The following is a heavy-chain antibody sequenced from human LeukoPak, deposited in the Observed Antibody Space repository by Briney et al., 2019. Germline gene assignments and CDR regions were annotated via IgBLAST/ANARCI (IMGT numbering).Heavy chain of an antibody. CDR2: ISGSGGST. V-gene: IGHV3-23*01. J-gene: IGHJ4*02. CDR3: ARGIPDSNYYDSSASDYFDY. CDR1: GFTFSSDA. D-gene: IGHD3-22*01. Sequence: GGSLRLSCAASGFTFSSDAMSWVRQAPGKGLEWVSAISGSGGSTYYADSVKGRFTISRDNSKNTLYLQMNSLRAEDTAVYYCARGIPDSNYYDSSASDYFDYWGQGTLVTVSS.